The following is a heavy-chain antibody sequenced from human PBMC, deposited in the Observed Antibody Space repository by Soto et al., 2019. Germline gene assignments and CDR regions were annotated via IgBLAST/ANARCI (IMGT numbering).Heavy chain of an antibody. CDR1: GYSFTSYW. V-gene: IGHV5-10-1*01. CDR2: IDPSDSYT. D-gene: IGHD2-2*01. Sequence: GESLKISCKGSGYSFTSYWISWVRQMPGKGLEWMGRIDPSDSYTNYSPSFQGHVTISADKSISTAYLQWSSLKASDTAMYYCARQGGIVVVPAAPHYYGMDVWGQGTTVTAP. J-gene: IGHJ6*02. CDR3: ARQGGIVVVPAAPHYYGMDV.